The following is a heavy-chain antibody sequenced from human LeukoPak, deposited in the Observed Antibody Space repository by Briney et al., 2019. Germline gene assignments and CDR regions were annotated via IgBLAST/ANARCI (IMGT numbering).Heavy chain of an antibody. D-gene: IGHD5-12*01. Sequence: PGGSLRLSCAASGFTFSSYSMTWVRQAPGKGLEWVSSISSSSSYIYYADSVKGRFTISRDNAKNSLYLQMNSLRAEDTAVYYCARDLPRSGYDYHWFDPWGQGTLVTVSS. CDR1: GFTFSSYS. CDR2: ISSSSSYI. J-gene: IGHJ5*02. CDR3: ARDLPRSGYDYHWFDP. V-gene: IGHV3-21*01.